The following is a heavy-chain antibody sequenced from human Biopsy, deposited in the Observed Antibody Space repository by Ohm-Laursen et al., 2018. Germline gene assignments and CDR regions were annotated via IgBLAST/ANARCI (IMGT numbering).Heavy chain of an antibody. CDR2: INGSGGST. V-gene: IGHV3-23*01. CDR3: ARDLYDFCGGCPFDP. CDR1: GFTFNNYA. J-gene: IGHJ5*02. D-gene: IGHD3-3*01. Sequence: GSLRLSCAASGFTFNNYAMNWVRQAPGKGPECVSVINGSGGSTYYADPVKGRFTISRDNSRNTLYLQMNSLRADDTAMYYCARDLYDFCGGCPFDPWSQGTLVTVSP.